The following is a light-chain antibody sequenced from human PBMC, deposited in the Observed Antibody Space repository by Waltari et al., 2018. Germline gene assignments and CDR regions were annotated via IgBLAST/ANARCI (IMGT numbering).Light chain of an antibody. CDR3: QQCDSLGWA. CDR1: QSINTW. CDR2: KAS. Sequence: DIQMTQSPSTLSASVGDRVTITCRASQSINTWLAWYQQKPGKAPNLLIYKASTLERGVPSRFSGSGSGTEFTLTISSLQPDDFATYYCQQCDSLGWAFGQGTRVDVK. J-gene: IGKJ1*01. V-gene: IGKV1-5*03.